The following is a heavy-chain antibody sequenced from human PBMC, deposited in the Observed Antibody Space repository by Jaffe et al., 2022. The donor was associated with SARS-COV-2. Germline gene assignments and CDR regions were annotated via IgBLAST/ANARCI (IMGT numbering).Heavy chain of an antibody. CDR2: VYYTGAA. Sequence: QLQLQESGPGLVKPSETLSLTCTVSGDSIDSTDYFWGWIRQPPGKGLEWIGSVYYTGAAYFNPSFESRVTISVDTSKNQFSLTMNSVTTADAAFYYCARQGGSYYNWYFDLWGRGTLVTVSS. D-gene: IGHD3-16*01. J-gene: IGHJ2*01. V-gene: IGHV4-39*01. CDR3: ARQGGSYYNWYFDL. CDR1: GDSIDSTDYF.